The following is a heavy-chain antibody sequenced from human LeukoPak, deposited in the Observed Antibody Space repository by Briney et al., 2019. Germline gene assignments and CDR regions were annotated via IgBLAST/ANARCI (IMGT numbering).Heavy chain of an antibody. CDR1: GYTLTELS. CDR2: FDPEDGET. Sequence: ASVTVSCKVSGYTLTELSMHWVRQAPGKGLEWMGGFDPEDGETIYAQKFQGRVTMTEDTSTDTAYMELSSLRSEDTAVYYCATTWYSGSYLDYWGQGTLVTVSS. D-gene: IGHD1-26*01. CDR3: ATTWYSGSYLDY. V-gene: IGHV1-24*01. J-gene: IGHJ4*02.